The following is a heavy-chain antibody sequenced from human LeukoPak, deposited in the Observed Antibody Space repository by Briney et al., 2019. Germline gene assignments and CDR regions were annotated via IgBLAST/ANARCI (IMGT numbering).Heavy chain of an antibody. Sequence: GGSLRLSCAASGFTFSYYWMHWVRQAPGEGLVWVSRINDDGRTTTYADSVKGRITISRDNAKNTLYLQMNSLRAEDTAVYYCAKGRGPQWELPADFDYWGQGTLVTVSS. CDR3: AKGRGPQWELPADFDY. CDR1: GFTFSYYW. J-gene: IGHJ4*02. CDR2: INDDGRTT. D-gene: IGHD1-26*01. V-gene: IGHV3-74*03.